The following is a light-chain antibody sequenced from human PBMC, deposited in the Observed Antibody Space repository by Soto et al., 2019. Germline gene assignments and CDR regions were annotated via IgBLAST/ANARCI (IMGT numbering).Light chain of an antibody. J-gene: IGKJ1*01. V-gene: IGKV3-15*01. Sequence: EIVMTQSPATLSVSPGERATLSCRASQSVSSIFAWYQQQPGQDPRLLIYCASTRATGIPARFSGSGSGTEFILTISSLQSEDFAVYYCQQYNNWPLTFGQGTKVEIK. CDR1: QSVSSI. CDR3: QQYNNWPLT. CDR2: CAS.